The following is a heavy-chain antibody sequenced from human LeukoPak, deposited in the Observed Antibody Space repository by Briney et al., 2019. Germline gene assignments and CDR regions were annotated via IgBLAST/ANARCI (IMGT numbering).Heavy chain of an antibody. CDR3: ARAHSIVVARRGAFDI. CDR1: GFPFSSYA. Sequence: GGSLRLSCTASGFPFSSYAMLWVRQAPGKALEWVSSISCSGGSTYYADSVQRRFPISRDNSKNTLYLQMNTLRAQDTAVYYCARAHSIVVARRGAFDIWGQGKMVTVSS. CDR2: ISCSGGST. D-gene: IGHD3-22*01. V-gene: IGHV3-23*01. J-gene: IGHJ3*02.